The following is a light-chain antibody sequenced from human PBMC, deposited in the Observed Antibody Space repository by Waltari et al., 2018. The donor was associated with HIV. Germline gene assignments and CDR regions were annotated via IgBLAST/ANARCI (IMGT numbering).Light chain of an antibody. J-gene: IGKJ2*01. Sequence: EIVLTQSPATLSLSPGERATLSCRASQSVSSYLAWYQQKPGQAPRLLIYDASNRATGIPARFSGSGSGTDFTLTISSLEPEDFAVYYCQQRGGYTFGQGTKLEIK. V-gene: IGKV3-11*01. CDR2: DAS. CDR3: QQRGGYT. CDR1: QSVSSY.